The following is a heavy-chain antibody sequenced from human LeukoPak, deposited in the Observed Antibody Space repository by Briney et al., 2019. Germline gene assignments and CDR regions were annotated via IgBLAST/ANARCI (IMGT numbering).Heavy chain of an antibody. D-gene: IGHD3-10*01. CDR2: IYASGST. J-gene: IGHJ4*02. V-gene: IGHV4-4*07. CDR3: ARTSARGAQFDY. Sequence: SEALSLTCTVSSGSISNYYWSWIRQPAGMGLEWIGRIYASGSTNYNPSLKSRVTMSVDTSNNQFSLNLSSVTAADTAVYYCARTSARGAQFDYWGQGTLVTVSS. CDR1: SGSISNYY.